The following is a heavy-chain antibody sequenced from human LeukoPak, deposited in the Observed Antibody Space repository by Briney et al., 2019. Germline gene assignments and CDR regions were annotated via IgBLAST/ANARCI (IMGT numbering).Heavy chain of an antibody. Sequence: PGGSLRLSCAASGFTFSSYAMHGVRQAPGKGLEWVAVISYDGSNKYYADSVKGRFTISRDNSKNTLYLQMNSLRAEDTAVYYCAKDPLQQWLVRSQVWFDPWGQGTLVTVSS. CDR3: AKDPLQQWLVRSQVWFDP. D-gene: IGHD6-19*01. CDR1: GFTFSSYA. J-gene: IGHJ5*02. V-gene: IGHV3-30-3*01. CDR2: ISYDGSNK.